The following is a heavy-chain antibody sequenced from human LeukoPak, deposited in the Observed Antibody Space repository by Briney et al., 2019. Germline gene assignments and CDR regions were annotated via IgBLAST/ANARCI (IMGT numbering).Heavy chain of an antibody. V-gene: IGHV3-48*03. D-gene: IGHD3-10*01. J-gene: IGHJ4*02. CDR3: ARDTMYYYGSGSYGGRYFDY. CDR1: GFTFSSYE. Sequence: GGSLRLSCAASGFTFSSYEMNWVRRAPGKGLEWVSYISSSGSTIYYADSVKGRFTISRDNAKNSLYLQMNSLRAEDTAVYYCARDTMYYYGSGSYGGRYFDYWGQGTLVTVSS. CDR2: ISSSGSTI.